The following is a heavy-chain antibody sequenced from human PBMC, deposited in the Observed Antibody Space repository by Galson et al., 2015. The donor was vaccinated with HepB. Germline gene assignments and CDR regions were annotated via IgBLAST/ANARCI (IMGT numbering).Heavy chain of an antibody. CDR1: GFTFSSYG. Sequence: SLRLSCAASGFTFSSYGMHWVRQAPGKGLEWVAVISYDGSNKYYADSVKGRFTISRDNSKNTLYLQVNSLRAEDTAVYYCAKDRDSAAGYFDYWGQGTLVTVSS. CDR3: AKDRDSAAGYFDY. D-gene: IGHD2-15*01. CDR2: ISYDGSNK. V-gene: IGHV3-30*18. J-gene: IGHJ4*02.